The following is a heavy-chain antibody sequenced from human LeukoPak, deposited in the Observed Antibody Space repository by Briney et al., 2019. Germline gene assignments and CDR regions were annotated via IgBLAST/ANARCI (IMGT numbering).Heavy chain of an antibody. CDR1: GYTFTSYG. CDR3: ARDRYDFWSGYTPFDY. CDR2: ISAYNGNT. J-gene: IGHJ4*02. Sequence: ASVKVSCKASGYTFTSYGISWVRQAPGQGLEWMGWISAYNGNTNYAQKLQGRVTMTTDTSTSTAYMELRSLRSDDTAVYYCARDRYDFWSGYTPFDYWGQGTLVTVSS. V-gene: IGHV1-18*01. D-gene: IGHD3-3*01.